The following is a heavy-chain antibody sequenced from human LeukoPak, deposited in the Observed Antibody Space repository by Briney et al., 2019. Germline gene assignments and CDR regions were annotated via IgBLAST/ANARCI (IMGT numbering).Heavy chain of an antibody. D-gene: IGHD5/OR15-5a*01. V-gene: IGHV6-1*01. CDR1: GDSVSSNSAA. Sequence: SQTLSLTCAVSGDSVSSNSAAWNWIRQSPSRGLEWLGRTYYRSNWYNDYALSVKSRITINPDTPKNQFSLQLDSVTPEDTAVYYCARLSSNPSQTFDQWGQGTLVTVSS. CDR2: TYYRSNWYN. J-gene: IGHJ4*02. CDR3: ARLSSNPSQTFDQ.